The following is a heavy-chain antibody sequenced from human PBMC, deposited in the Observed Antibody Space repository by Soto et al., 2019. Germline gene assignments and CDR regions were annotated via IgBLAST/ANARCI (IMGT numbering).Heavy chain of an antibody. CDR1: GSRFSNYV. V-gene: IGHV1-69*06. CDR3: AREGRGKKAGYNGLVSLGY. CDR2: IIPIFNST. D-gene: IGHD2-2*02. J-gene: IGHJ4*02. Sequence: TSVKVSCKVSGSRFSNYVISWVRQAPGHGLEWLGRIIPIFNSTKYAQSFQGRVTITADKSTSTASLELSSLRSDDTAVYYCAREGRGKKAGYNGLVSLGYWGQGTLVTVSS.